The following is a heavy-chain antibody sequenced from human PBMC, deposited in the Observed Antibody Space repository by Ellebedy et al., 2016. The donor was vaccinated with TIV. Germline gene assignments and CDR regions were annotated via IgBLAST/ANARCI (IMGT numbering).Heavy chain of an antibody. CDR1: GYTFTNYG. CDR3: ARGDIVLLPAAVQPGTGAFDI. Sequence: ASVKVSXXASGYTFTNYGISWVRQAPGQGLEWMGWISVYNGNTRYAQKLQGRVSMTTDTSTSTVYMELRSLRSDDTAVYYCARGDIVLLPAAVQPGTGAFDIWGQGTMVTVSS. V-gene: IGHV1-18*01. J-gene: IGHJ3*02. CDR2: ISVYNGNT. D-gene: IGHD2-2*02.